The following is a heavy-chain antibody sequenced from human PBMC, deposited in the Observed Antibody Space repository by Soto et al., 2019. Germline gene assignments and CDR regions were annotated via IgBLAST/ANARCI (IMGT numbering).Heavy chain of an antibody. Sequence: ASVKVSCKASGYTFTSYGISWVRQAPGQGLEWMGWISAYNGNTNYAQKLQGRVTMTTDTSTSTAYMELRSLRSDDTAVYYCARDTYYDFWSGYDDYWGQGTLVTVSS. J-gene: IGHJ4*02. D-gene: IGHD3-3*01. CDR3: ARDTYYDFWSGYDDY. CDR1: GYTFTSYG. CDR2: ISAYNGNT. V-gene: IGHV1-18*01.